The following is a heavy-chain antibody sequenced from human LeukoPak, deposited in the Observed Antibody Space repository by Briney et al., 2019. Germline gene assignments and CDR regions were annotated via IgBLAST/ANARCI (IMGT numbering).Heavy chain of an antibody. CDR2: IYYSGST. D-gene: IGHD3-9*01. CDR1: GGSISSYY. J-gene: IGHJ4*02. V-gene: IGHV4-59*01. CDR3: ARGYDILTGYPFDY. Sequence: SETLSLTCTVSGGSISSYYWSWIRQPPGKGLEWIGYIYYSGSTTTTPPSRVTISVDTSKNQFSLKLSSVTAADTAVYYCARGYDILTGYPFDYWGQGTLVTVSS.